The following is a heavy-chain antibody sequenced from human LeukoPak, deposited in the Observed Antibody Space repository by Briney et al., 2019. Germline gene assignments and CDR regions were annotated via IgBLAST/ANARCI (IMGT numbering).Heavy chain of an antibody. Sequence: GGSLRLSCAASGFTFSDYYMSWIRQAPGKGLEWVAFIRNDGDVIYYPDSVKGRFTISRDNSKNTVYLELNSLRVEDTAVYYCAKDLMSIRALIPWDHWGQGTLVTVSP. CDR3: AKDLMSIRALIPWDH. CDR1: GFTFSDYY. D-gene: IGHD2-21*01. CDR2: IRNDGDVI. J-gene: IGHJ4*02. V-gene: IGHV3-30*02.